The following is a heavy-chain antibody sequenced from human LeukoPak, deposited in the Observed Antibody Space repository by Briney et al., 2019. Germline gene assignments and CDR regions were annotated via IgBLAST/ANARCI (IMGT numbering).Heavy chain of an antibody. D-gene: IGHD3-10*01. CDR3: ASMVRGVIAETSFDC. V-gene: IGHV4-30-2*01. J-gene: IGHJ4*02. Sequence: PSQTLSLTCAVSGGSISSGGYSWSWIRQPPGKGLEWIGYIYHSGSTYYNPSLKSRVTISVDRSKNQFSLKLSSVTAADTAVYYCASMVRGVIAETSFDCWGQGTLVTVSS. CDR2: IYHSGST. CDR1: GGSISSGGYS.